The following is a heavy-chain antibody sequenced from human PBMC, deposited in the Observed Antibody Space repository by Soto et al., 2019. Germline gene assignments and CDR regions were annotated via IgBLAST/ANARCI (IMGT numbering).Heavy chain of an antibody. CDR2: INPNSGGT. D-gene: IGHD3-3*01. Sequence: ASVKVSCKASGYTFTGYYMHWVRQAPGQGLEWMGWINPNSGGTNYAQKFQGRVTMTRDTSIITAYMELSRLRSDDTAVYYCARVRESFSRLWYFDLWGRGTLVTVSS. CDR3: ARVRESFSRLWYFDL. J-gene: IGHJ2*01. CDR1: GYTFTGYY. V-gene: IGHV1-2*02.